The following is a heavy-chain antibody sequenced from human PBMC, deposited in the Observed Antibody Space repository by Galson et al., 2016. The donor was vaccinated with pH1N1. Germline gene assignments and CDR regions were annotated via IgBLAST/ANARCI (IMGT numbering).Heavy chain of an antibody. J-gene: IGHJ4*02. CDR1: GFTFSHYW. CDR3: ARAIAAAGSH. CDR2: IKQDGSEK. Sequence: SLRLSCAASGFTFSHYWMSWVRQAPGKGLEWVANIKQDGSEKYYVDSVKGRFTISRDNAQNSLFLQMNSLRAEDTAVYYCARAIAAAGSHWGQGTLLTVSS. V-gene: IGHV3-7*01. D-gene: IGHD6-13*01.